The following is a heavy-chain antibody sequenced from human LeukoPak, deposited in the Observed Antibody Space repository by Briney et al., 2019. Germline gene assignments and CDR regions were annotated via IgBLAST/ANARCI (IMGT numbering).Heavy chain of an antibody. D-gene: IGHD3-22*01. CDR2: ISSSSSYT. V-gene: IGHV3-11*06. CDR1: GFTFSDKY. J-gene: IGHJ4*02. CDR3: ARVYDSSGYSPFDY. Sequence: GGALRLSCADSGFTFSDKYMSWVGRGLGKGMEWVSYISSSSSYTNYADSVKGRFTISRDNAKNSLYLQMNSLRAEDTAVYYCARVYDSSGYSPFDYWGQGTLVTVSS.